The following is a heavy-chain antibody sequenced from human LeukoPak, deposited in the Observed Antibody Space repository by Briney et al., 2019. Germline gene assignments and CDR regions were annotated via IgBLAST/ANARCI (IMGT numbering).Heavy chain of an antibody. CDR1: GFTFSNYS. CDR2: IGTSSGYI. J-gene: IGHJ4*02. Sequence: GGSLRLSCAASGFTFSNYSMKWVRQAPGKGLEWVSFIGTSSGYIYYADSVKGRFTISRDNSKNTLNLQMNSLRAEDTAVYYCAKVLYVGRGSRIDYWGQGTLVTVSS. D-gene: IGHD3-16*01. CDR3: AKVLYVGRGSRIDY. V-gene: IGHV3-21*04.